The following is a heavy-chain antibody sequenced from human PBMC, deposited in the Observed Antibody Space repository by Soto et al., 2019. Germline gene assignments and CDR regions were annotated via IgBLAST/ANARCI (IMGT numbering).Heavy chain of an antibody. Sequence: GGSLRLSCAASGFTVSSNYMSWVRQAPGKGLDWVSVIYSGGSTYYADSVKGRFTISRDNSKNTLYFQMNSLRAEDTAVYYCARAATPTVTEYYYYYYYMDVWGKGTTVTVSS. CDR2: IYSGGST. CDR1: GFTVSSNY. D-gene: IGHD4-4*01. J-gene: IGHJ6*03. V-gene: IGHV3-66*01. CDR3: ARAATPTVTEYYYYYYYMDV.